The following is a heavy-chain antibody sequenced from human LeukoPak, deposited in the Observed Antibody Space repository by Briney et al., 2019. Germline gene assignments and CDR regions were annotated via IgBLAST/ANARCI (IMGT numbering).Heavy chain of an antibody. J-gene: IGHJ6*02. Sequence: ASVKVSCKASGYTFTGYYMHWVRQAPGQGLEWMGWINPNRGGTNYAQKFQGWVTMTRDTSISTAYMELSRLRSDDTAVYYCARGSVNYDFWSGYLGTGSFYGMDVWGQGTTVTVSS. V-gene: IGHV1-2*04. D-gene: IGHD3-3*01. CDR3: ARGSVNYDFWSGYLGTGSFYGMDV. CDR1: GYTFTGYY. CDR2: INPNRGGT.